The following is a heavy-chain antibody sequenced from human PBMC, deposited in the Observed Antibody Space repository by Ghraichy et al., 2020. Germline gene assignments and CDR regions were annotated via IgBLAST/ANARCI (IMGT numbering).Heavy chain of an antibody. J-gene: IGHJ4*02. Sequence: SETLSLTCAVYGGSFSGYYWSWIRQPPGKGLEWIGEINHSGSTNYNPSLKSRVTISVDTSKNQFSLKLSSVTAADTAVYYCARVLPAATIDYWGQGTLVTASS. CDR2: INHSGST. CDR1: GGSFSGYY. D-gene: IGHD2-2*01. V-gene: IGHV4-34*01. CDR3: ARVLPAATIDY.